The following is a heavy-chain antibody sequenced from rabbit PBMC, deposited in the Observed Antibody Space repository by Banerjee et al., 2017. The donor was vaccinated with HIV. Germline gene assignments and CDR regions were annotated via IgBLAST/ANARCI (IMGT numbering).Heavy chain of an antibody. D-gene: IGHD2-1*01. CDR2: IYPNYGRT. CDR1: GIDFSSYG. J-gene: IGHJ4*01. Sequence: QEQLVESGGGLVTLGASLTLTCKASGIDFSSYGISWVRQAPGKGLEWIAYIYPNYGRTDYASWVNGRFTISLDNVQNTVFLQMTSLTAADTATYFCVSYDDYGDRNLWGQGTLVTVS. CDR3: VSYDDYGDRNL. V-gene: IGHV1S47*01.